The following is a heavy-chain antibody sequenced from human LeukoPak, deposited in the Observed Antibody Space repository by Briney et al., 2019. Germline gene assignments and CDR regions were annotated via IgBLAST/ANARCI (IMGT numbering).Heavy chain of an antibody. J-gene: IGHJ4*02. D-gene: IGHD3-3*01. CDR2: IRYDGSNK. CDR3: AKVPPLYYDFWSGSYFDY. Sequence: GGSLRLSCAASGFTFSSYGMHWVRQAPGKGLEWVAFIRYDGSNKYYADSVKGRFTISRDNSKNTLYLQMNSLRAEDTAVYYCAKVPPLYYDFWSGSYFDYWGQGTLVTVSS. CDR1: GFTFSSYG. V-gene: IGHV3-30*02.